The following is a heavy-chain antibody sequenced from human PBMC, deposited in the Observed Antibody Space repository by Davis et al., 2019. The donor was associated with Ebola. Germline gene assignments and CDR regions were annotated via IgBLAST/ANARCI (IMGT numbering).Heavy chain of an antibody. J-gene: IGHJ5*02. Sequence: PSETLSLTCTVSGDSITSYYWTWIRQPPGKGLEWIGYISYSGGTNYSPSLKSRVTISLDSSKSQFSLKLHSVTAADTAVYYCAAGYMTVVTGNWFGPWGQGMLVTVSS. CDR1: GDSITSYY. V-gene: IGHV4-59*01. CDR3: AAGYMTVVTGNWFGP. D-gene: IGHD5-18*01. CDR2: ISYSGGT.